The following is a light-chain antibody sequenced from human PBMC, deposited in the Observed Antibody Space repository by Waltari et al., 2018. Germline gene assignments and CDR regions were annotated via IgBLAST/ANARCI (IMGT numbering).Light chain of an antibody. CDR1: SSAIGSYNY. CDR2: DVT. V-gene: IGLV2-14*03. J-gene: IGLJ2*01. CDR3: SSYMDSTTLEL. Sequence: QSALTQPASVSGSPGQSTTIPCTGTSSAIGSYNYVSWYQQHPGKAPKRIIYDVTHRPSGVSNRFSGPKSGNTASLTISGLQAEDEADYYCSSYMDSTTLELFGGGTSLTVL.